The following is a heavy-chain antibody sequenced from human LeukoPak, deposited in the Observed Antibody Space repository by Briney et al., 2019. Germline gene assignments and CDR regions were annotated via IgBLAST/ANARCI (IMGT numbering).Heavy chain of an antibody. V-gene: IGHV4-4*07. J-gene: IGHJ3*02. D-gene: IGHD3-22*01. CDR1: GGSISSYY. CDR2: IYTSGST. CDR3: ATPSSYYDSSGYYFIDAFDI. Sequence: SETLSLTCTVSGGSISSYYWSWIRQPAGKGLEWIGRIYTSGSTNYNPSLKSRVTMSVDTSKNQFSLKLSSLTAADTDVYYCATPSSYYDSSGYYFIDAFDIWGQGTMVTVSS.